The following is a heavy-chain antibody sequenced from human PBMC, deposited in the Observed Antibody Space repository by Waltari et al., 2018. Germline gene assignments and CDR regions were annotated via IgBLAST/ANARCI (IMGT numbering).Heavy chain of an antibody. D-gene: IGHD1-26*01. CDR3: ARAPLYVGARTFDY. V-gene: IGHV4-39*07. Sequence: QLQLQESGPGLVKPSETLSLTCTVSGGSISSSSYYWGWIRQPPGKGLEWIGSIYYSGGTYYNPSLKSRVTISVDTSKNQFSLKLSSVTAADTAVYYCARAPLYVGARTFDYWGQGTLVTVSS. CDR2: IYYSGGT. J-gene: IGHJ4*02. CDR1: GGSISSSSYY.